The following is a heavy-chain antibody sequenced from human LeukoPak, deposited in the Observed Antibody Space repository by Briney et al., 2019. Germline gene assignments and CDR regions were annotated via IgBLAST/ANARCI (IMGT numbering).Heavy chain of an antibody. V-gene: IGHV3-20*01. CDR3: ARAYGDYGGFAFDI. J-gene: IGHJ3*02. CDR2: INLNGGSP. CDR1: GFTFDDYG. D-gene: IGHD4-17*01. Sequence: GGSLRLSCAASGFTFDDYGMSWVRQAPGKGRERASGINLNGGSPGYADSVKGGFTISRDNAQNSLYLQMNSLRAEDAALYHCARAYGDYGGFAFDIWGQGTMVTVSS.